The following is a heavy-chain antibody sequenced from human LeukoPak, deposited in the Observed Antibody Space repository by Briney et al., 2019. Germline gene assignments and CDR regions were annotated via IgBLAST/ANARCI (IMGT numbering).Heavy chain of an antibody. CDR3: ARGPIGGQLPFPD. V-gene: IGHV1-46*01. J-gene: IGHJ4*02. CDR1: GYTFTSYY. Sequence: ASVKVSFKASGYTFTSYYMHWVRQAPGQGLEWMEIINPSGGSTSYAQKFQGRVTMTRDTSTSTVYMELSSLRSEDTAVYYCARGPIGGQLPFPDWGQGTLVTVSS. CDR2: INPSGGST. D-gene: IGHD3-10*01.